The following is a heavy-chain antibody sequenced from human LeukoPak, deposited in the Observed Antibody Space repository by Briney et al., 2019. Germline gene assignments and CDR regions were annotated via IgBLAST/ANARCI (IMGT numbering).Heavy chain of an antibody. V-gene: IGHV3-30*02. Sequence: GGSLRLSCAASGFTFSSYGIHWVRQAPGKGLEWVSFIRSDGSNKYYADSVKGRFTISRDNAKNSLYLQMNSLRAEDTAVYYCAELGITMIGGVWGKGTTVTISS. D-gene: IGHD3-10*02. CDR2: IRSDGSNK. CDR1: GFTFSSYG. CDR3: AELGITMIGGV. J-gene: IGHJ6*04.